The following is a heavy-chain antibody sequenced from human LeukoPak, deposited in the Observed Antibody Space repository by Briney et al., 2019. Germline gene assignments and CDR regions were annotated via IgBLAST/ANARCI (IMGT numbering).Heavy chain of an antibody. CDR2: VNTNTGNP. V-gene: IGHV7-4-1*02. J-gene: IGHJ4*02. D-gene: IGHD6-13*01. CDR3: ARALSIAAAAGGY. Sequence: ASVKVSCKASGYSFTGYAMNWVRQAPGQGLEWMGWVNTNTGNPTYAQGFTGRFVFSLDTSVTTAYLQISSLKTEDTAVYYCARALSIAAAAGGYWGQGTLVTVSS. CDR1: GYSFTGYA.